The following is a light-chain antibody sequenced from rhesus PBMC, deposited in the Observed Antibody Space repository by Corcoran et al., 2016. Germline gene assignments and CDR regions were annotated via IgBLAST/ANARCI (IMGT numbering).Light chain of an antibody. J-gene: IGKJ2*01. CDR3: PQHYNLPYS. CDR1: QGISNY. V-gene: IGKV1-69*01. Sequence: DIQMTQSPSSLSASVGDRVTITCRASQGISNYLAWYQQKQGKAPKVLNYRESNLETGVPSRFSGSGSGTTFTLLIPSLQPADLATYYCPQHYNLPYSFGQGTKVEIK. CDR2: RES.